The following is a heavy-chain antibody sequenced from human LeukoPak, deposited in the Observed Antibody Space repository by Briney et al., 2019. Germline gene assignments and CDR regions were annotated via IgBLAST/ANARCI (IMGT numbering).Heavy chain of an antibody. V-gene: IGHV3-48*01. J-gene: IGHJ4*02. CDR3: AREVNGYSSSWIFDY. Sequence: GGSLRLSCVASGFTFSSYSMNWVRQAPGKGLEWVSYISSSSSTIYYADSVKGRFTISRDNAKNSLYLQMNSLRAEDTAVYYCAREVNGYSSSWIFDYWGQGTLVTVSS. D-gene: IGHD6-6*01. CDR2: ISSSSSTI. CDR1: GFTFSSYS.